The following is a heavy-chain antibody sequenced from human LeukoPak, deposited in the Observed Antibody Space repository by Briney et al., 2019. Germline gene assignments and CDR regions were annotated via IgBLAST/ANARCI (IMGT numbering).Heavy chain of an antibody. Sequence: ASVKVSCKASGYTFTGYYMHWVRQAPGQGLEWMGWINPNSGGTNYAQKFQGRVTMTRDTSISTAYMELSRLRSDDTAVYYCARDLDCSGGSCQNWFDPWGQGTLVTVSS. V-gene: IGHV1-2*02. CDR2: INPNSGGT. CDR3: ARDLDCSGGSCQNWFDP. D-gene: IGHD2-15*01. CDR1: GYTFTGYY. J-gene: IGHJ5*02.